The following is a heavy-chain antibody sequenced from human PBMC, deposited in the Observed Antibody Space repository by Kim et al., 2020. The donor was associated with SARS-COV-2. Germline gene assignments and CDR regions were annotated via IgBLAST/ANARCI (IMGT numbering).Heavy chain of an antibody. V-gene: IGHV5-10-1*01. Sequence: GESLQISCKGSGYSFTSYWISWVRQMPGKGLEWMGWIDPSDSYTNYSPSFQGHVTISADKSISTAYLQWSSLKASDTAMYYCARHFGVMGDSSGWYSDFDYWGQGTLVTVSS. CDR2: IDPSDSYT. CDR3: ARHFGVMGDSSGWYSDFDY. CDR1: GYSFTSYW. J-gene: IGHJ4*02. D-gene: IGHD6-19*01.